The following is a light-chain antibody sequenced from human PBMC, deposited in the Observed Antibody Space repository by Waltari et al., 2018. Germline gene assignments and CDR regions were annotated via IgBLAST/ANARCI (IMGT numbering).Light chain of an antibody. CDR1: QTVLYISNNKNN. V-gene: IGKV4-1*01. CDR3: QQYYSSPWT. CDR2: WAS. J-gene: IGKJ1*01. Sequence: DIVMTQSPDSLAVSLGERATINCRSSQTVLYISNNKNNLAWYQQKPGQPPKLLIYWASTREAGVPDRFSGSGSGTDFTLTISSLQAEDVAVYYCQQYYSSPWTFGQGTKVEIK.